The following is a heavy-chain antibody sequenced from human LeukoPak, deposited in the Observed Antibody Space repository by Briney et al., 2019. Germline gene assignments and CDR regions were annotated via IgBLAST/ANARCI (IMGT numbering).Heavy chain of an antibody. CDR3: ARSGSSSWLFDY. CDR1: GYTFTSYY. J-gene: IGHJ4*02. CDR2: INPNSGGT. V-gene: IGHV1-2*02. D-gene: IGHD6-13*01. Sequence: ASVKVSCKASGYTFTSYYMHWVRQAPGQGLEWMGWINPNSGGTNYAQKFQGRVTMTRDTSISTAYMELSSLRSEDTAVYYCARSGSSSWLFDYWGQGTLVTVSS.